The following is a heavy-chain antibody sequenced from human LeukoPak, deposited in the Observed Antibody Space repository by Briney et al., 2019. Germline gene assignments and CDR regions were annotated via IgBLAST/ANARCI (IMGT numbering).Heavy chain of an antibody. CDR3: ARGRRRLNWFAP. D-gene: IGHD3-22*01. V-gene: IGHV4-34*01. CDR1: GGSFSGYY. CDR2: INHSGST. J-gene: IGHJ5*02. Sequence: SETLSLTCAVCGGSFSGYYWSWIRQPPGKGLEWIGDINHSGSTNYNPSLKSRVTISVDTSKNQFSLKLSSVTAADTAVYYCARGRRRLNWFAPWGQGTLVTVSS.